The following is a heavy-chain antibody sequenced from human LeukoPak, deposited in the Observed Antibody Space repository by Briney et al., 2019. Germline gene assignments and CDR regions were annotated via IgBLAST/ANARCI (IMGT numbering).Heavy chain of an antibody. CDR1: GFIFSNFA. CDR2: ISGSGGRT. Sequence: GGSLRLSCAASGFIFSNFAMDWVRQPPGRGLEWVSRISGSGGRTYYTDSVKGRFTISRDNSKNTLHLQMNSLRAEDTAVYYCAKSTYDLFDYWGRGTLVTVSS. J-gene: IGHJ4*02. CDR3: AKSTYDLFDY. D-gene: IGHD3-3*01. V-gene: IGHV3-23*01.